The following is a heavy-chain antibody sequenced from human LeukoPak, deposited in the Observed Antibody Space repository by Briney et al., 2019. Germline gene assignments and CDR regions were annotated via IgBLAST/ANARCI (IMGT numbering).Heavy chain of an antibody. CDR3: ARGGGKDGYNQIDY. D-gene: IGHD5-24*01. Sequence: PGGSLRLSCAASGFTFSSYWMSWVRQAPGKGLEWVAHIKQDGSEKHYVDSVKGRFTISRDKHKNSLYLQMNSLRAEDTAVCYCARGGGKDGYNQIDYWGQGTLVTVSS. J-gene: IGHJ4*02. CDR2: IKQDGSEK. CDR1: GFTFSSYW. V-gene: IGHV3-7*04.